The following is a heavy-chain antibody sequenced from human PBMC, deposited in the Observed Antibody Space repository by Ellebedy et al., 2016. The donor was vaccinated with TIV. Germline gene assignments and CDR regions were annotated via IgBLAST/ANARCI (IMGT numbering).Heavy chain of an antibody. V-gene: IGHV3-23*01. CDR2: ISGGGGST. D-gene: IGHD2-21*02. CDR1: GFTLSNYA. J-gene: IGHJ1*01. Sequence: GESLKISCAASGFTLSNYAMSWVRQAPGKGLEWVSSISGGGGSTYYADSVKGRFTISRDNSKNTVFLQLSGLSAEDTAVYYCATRHTVCAGDCHTAGYFQHWGQGTLVTVSA. CDR3: ATRHTVCAGDCHTAGYFQH.